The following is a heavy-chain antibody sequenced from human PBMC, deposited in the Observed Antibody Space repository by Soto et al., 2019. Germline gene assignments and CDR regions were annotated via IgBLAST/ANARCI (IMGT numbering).Heavy chain of an antibody. V-gene: IGHV4-30-2*01. Sequence: SETLSLTCAVSGGSISSGGYSWSWIRQPPGKGLEWIGYIYHSGSTYYNPSLKSRVTISVDRSKNQFSLKLSSVTAADTAVYYCARASGGDLNYWGQGTLVTVSS. CDR1: GGSISSGGYS. CDR3: ARASGGDLNY. J-gene: IGHJ4*02. D-gene: IGHD2-21*02. CDR2: IYHSGST.